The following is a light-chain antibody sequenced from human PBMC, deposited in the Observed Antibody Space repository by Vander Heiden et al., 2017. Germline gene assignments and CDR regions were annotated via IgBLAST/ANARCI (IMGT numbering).Light chain of an antibody. CDR3: SSYASRDYAV. CDR2: EVS. Sequence: QSALTQPASVSGSPGQSITISCTGTSSDVGGYNFVSWYQQHPGKAPKLMIDEVSNRPSGVSCRFSGSKSGNTASLTISEVQPEDEADYYCSSYASRDYAVFGGGTKLTVL. J-gene: IGLJ2*01. CDR1: SSDVGGYNF. V-gene: IGLV2-14*01.